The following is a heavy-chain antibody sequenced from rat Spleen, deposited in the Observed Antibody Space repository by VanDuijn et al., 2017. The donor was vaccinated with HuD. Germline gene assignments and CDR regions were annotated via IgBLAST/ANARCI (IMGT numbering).Heavy chain of an antibody. CDR2: MWSDGDT. J-gene: IGHJ2*01. CDR1: GFSLTSYN. Sequence: QVQLKESGPDLVQPSQTLSLTCTVSGFSLTSYNVHWVRQPTGKGLEWMGVMWSDGDTSYNSTLKSRLSISRDTSKNQVFLKMNSLQTDDTGTYYCIRDRGNSGPFDYWGQGVMVTVSS. CDR3: IRDRGNSGPFDY. D-gene: IGHD4-4*01. V-gene: IGHV2-32*01.